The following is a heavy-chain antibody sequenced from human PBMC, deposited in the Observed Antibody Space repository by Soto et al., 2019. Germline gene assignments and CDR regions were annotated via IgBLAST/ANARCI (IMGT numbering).Heavy chain of an antibody. D-gene: IGHD4-17*01. J-gene: IGHJ4*02. V-gene: IGHV1-18*01. Sequence: QAHLVQSGPEVKKPGASVKVSCKGSGYIFTSYGIAWVRQAPGQGLEWMGWISAHNGKTEYAQKFQGRVTVTRDTSTSTAYLELRSLRRDDTALNYCARGRYGDYWGQGALVTVSS. CDR3: ARGRYGDY. CDR2: ISAHNGKT. CDR1: GYIFTSYG.